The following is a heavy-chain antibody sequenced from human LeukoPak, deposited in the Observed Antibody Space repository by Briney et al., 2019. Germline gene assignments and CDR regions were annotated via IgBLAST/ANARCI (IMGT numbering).Heavy chain of an antibody. Sequence: SGPTLVKPTQTLTLTCTFSGFSLSTSGVGVGWIRQPPGKALEWLALIYWNDDKRYSPSLKSRLTITKDTSKNQVVLTMTNMDPVDTATYYCAHIPMRGLTDLFDYWGQGTLVTVSS. V-gene: IGHV2-5*01. CDR2: IYWNDDK. D-gene: IGHD3-10*01. CDR3: AHIPMRGLTDLFDY. J-gene: IGHJ4*02. CDR1: GFSLSTSGVG.